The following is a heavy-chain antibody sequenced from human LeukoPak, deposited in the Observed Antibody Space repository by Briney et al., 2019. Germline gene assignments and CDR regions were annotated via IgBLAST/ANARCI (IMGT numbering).Heavy chain of an antibody. CDR3: AVEQVGGTSCFLY. CDR1: ILSFPLHN. V-gene: IGHV3-72*01. D-gene: IGHD1-26*01. Sequence: GRSLRLSCAVSILSFPLHNMGSVCQAPGEGLEWVGRIRNKANTYTTEYAASVKGRFSISRDDSKNSLYLQMTSLKTENTAVYCCAVEQVGGTSCFLYWGQGTLVTVSS. J-gene: IGHJ4*02. CDR2: IRNKANTYTT.